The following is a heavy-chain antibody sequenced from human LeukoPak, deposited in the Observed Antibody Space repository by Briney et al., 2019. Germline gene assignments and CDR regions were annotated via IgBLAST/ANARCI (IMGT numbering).Heavy chain of an antibody. CDR2: IKQDGSEK. CDR1: GFTFSSYW. Sequence: GGSLRLSCAASGFTFSSYWMSWVRQAPGKGLEWVANIKQDGSEKYYVDSVKGRFTISRDNAKNSLYLQMNSLRAEDTAVYYRARDSGDDYVWGSYRSRGYFDYWGQGTLVTVSS. CDR3: ARDSGDDYVWGSYRSRGYFDY. D-gene: IGHD3-16*02. J-gene: IGHJ4*02. V-gene: IGHV3-7*01.